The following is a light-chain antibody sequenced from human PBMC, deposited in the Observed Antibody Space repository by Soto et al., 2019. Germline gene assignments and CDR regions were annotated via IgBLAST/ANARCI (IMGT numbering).Light chain of an antibody. CDR3: QQSYSTPPVT. J-gene: IGKJ4*01. V-gene: IGKV1-39*01. CDR2: AAS. Sequence: DIQMTQSPSSLSASVGDRVTITCRASQSISSYLNWYQQKPGKAPKLLIYAASSLQSGVPSRFSGTGSGTDFTLTISSLQPEDFATYYCQQSYSTPPVTFGGGTKVEL. CDR1: QSISSY.